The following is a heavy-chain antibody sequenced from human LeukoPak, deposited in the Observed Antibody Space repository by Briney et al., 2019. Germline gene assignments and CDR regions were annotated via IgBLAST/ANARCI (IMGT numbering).Heavy chain of an antibody. V-gene: IGHV4-34*01. CDR3: ARHDYYDSSGYFFDY. Sequence: SETLSLTCAVYGGSFSGYYWSWIRQPPGKGLEWIGEINHSGSTNYNPSLKSRVTISVDTSKNQFTLKLSSVTAADTAVYYCARHDYYDSSGYFFDYWGQGTLVTVSS. D-gene: IGHD3-22*01. CDR2: INHSGST. J-gene: IGHJ4*02. CDR1: GGSFSGYY.